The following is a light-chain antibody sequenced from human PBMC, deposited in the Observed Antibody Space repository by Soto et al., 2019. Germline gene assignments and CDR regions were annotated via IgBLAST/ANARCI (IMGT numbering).Light chain of an antibody. CDR2: EVT. CDR3: SSYTFTSTLYV. CDR1: SSDVGGHNY. J-gene: IGLJ1*01. Sequence: QSALTQPASVSGSPGQSITISCTGSSSDVGGHNYVSWYQQHPGKAPKLMIYEVTKRPSGVSNRFSGSKSGNTASLTISGLQAEDEADYYRSSYTFTSTLYVFGTGTKVTVL. V-gene: IGLV2-14*01.